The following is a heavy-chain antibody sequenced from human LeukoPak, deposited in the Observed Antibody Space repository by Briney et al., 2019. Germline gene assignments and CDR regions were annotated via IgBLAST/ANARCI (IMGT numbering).Heavy chain of an antibody. CDR3: AKDFVVVPGNVNYFDY. CDR2: ISATGTST. V-gene: IGHV3-23*01. CDR1: GVTFSSYG. Sequence: GGSLRLSCAASGVTFSSYGMSWVRQTPGKGLEWVSTISATGTSTFYADSVKGRFTISRDNSKNTLYLQMISLRAEDTAVYYCAKDFVVVPGNVNYFDYWGQGTLVTVSS. D-gene: IGHD2-21*02. J-gene: IGHJ4*02.